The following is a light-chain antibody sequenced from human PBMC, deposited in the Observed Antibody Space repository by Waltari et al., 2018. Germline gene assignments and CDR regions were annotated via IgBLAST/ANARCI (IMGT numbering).Light chain of an antibody. CDR2: KDN. CDR1: ALPQQY. J-gene: IGLJ3*02. Sequence: SYELTQPPSVSVSPGQTARITCSADALPQQYAYWYQQKPGQAPVLVIYKDNERPSGIPERFSGSSSGTTVTLTISGGQAEDEADYYCQSADSSGTWVFGGGTKLTVL. CDR3: QSADSSGTWV. V-gene: IGLV3-25*03.